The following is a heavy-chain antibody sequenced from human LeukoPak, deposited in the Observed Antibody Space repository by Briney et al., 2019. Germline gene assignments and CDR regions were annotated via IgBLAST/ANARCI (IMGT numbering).Heavy chain of an antibody. J-gene: IGHJ4*02. CDR2: IYTTGFT. V-gene: IGHV4-61*02. CDR1: GGSFSSPNYY. Sequence: SQTLSLTCTVSGGSFSSPNYYWSWIRQPAGKGLEWIGRIYTTGFTNYHPSLKSRVTVSIDTSKNQFYLKLTSVTAADTAVYYCAGERGEEYSSGWYKTNYFDYWGQGTLVTVSS. CDR3: AGERGEEYSSGWYKTNYFDY. D-gene: IGHD6-19*01.